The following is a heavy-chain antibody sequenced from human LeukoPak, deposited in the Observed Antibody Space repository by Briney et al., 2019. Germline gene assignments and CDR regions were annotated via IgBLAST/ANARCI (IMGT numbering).Heavy chain of an antibody. CDR2: ISGSGGST. CDR1: GFTFSSYA. CDR3: AKDQYDSSIFDY. V-gene: IGHV3-23*01. Sequence: GGSLRLSCAAPGFTFSSYAMSWVRQAPGKGLEWVSAISGSGGSTYYADSVKGRFTNSRDNSKNTLYLQMHSLRAEDTAVYYCAKDQYDSSIFDYWGQGTLVTVSS. D-gene: IGHD3-22*01. J-gene: IGHJ4*02.